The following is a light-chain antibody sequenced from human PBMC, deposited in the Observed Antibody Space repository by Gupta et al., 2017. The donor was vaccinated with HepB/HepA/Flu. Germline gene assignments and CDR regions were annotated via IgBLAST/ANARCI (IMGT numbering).Light chain of an antibody. V-gene: IGKV2-28*01. CDR3: MQALQTPPWT. Sequence: IVMTQSPLSLPVTPGAPASNSCRSSQSLLHSNGYNYLDWYLQKPGQSPQLLIYLGSNRASGVPDRFSGSGSGTDFTLKISRVEAEDVGVYYCMQALQTPPWTFGQGTKVEIK. CDR2: LGS. J-gene: IGKJ1*01. CDR1: QSLLHSNGYNY.